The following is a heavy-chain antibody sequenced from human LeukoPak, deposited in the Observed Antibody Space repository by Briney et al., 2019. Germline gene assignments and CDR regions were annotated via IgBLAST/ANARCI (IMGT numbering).Heavy chain of an antibody. CDR1: GGTFSSYA. CDR3: ARVVGWRVTPMRAHGMDV. V-gene: IGHV1-69*01. D-gene: IGHD5-18*01. CDR2: IIPIFGTA. Sequence: SVKVSCKASGGTFSSYAISWVRQAPGQGLEWMGGIIPIFGTANYAQKFQGRVTITADESTSTAYMELSSLRSEDTAVYYCARVVGWRVTPMRAHGMDVWGQGTTVTVSS. J-gene: IGHJ6*02.